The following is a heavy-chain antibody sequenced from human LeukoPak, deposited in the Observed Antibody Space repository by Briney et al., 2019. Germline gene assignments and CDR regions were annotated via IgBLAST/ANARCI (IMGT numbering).Heavy chain of an antibody. J-gene: IGHJ4*02. V-gene: IGHV3-23*01. D-gene: IGHD3-3*01. CDR1: GFTFSSYA. CDR3: ARLSTVDFWSPFDY. Sequence: GGSLRLSCAASGFTFSSYAMSWVRQAPGKGLEWVSAISGSGGRKYYADSVKGRFTISRDNSKNTLSLQMNSLRAEDTALYYRARLSTVDFWSPFDYWGQGTLVTVSS. CDR2: ISGSGGRK.